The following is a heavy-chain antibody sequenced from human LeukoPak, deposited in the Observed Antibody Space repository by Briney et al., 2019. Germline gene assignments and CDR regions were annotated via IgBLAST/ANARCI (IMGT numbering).Heavy chain of an antibody. CDR2: IGPSADRT. J-gene: IGHJ4*02. CDR1: GFTFSSYA. V-gene: IGHV3-23*01. Sequence: GGSLRLSCAASGFTFSSYAMCWVRQAPGKGLEWVSFIGPSADRTSNADSVEGRFTISRDNPRNTLYLQMNSLRDEDTAVYYCAIMHGYYDGSGYWVQWGQGTLVTVSS. D-gene: IGHD3-22*01. CDR3: AIMHGYYDGSGYWVQ.